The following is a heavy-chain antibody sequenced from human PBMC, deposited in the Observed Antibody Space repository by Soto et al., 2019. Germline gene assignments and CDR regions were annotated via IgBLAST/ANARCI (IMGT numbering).Heavy chain of an antibody. V-gene: IGHV1-18*01. CDR1: GYTFTSYG. Sequence: ASVKVSCKASGYTFTSYGISWVRQAPGQGLEWMGWISAYNGNTNYAQKLQGRVTMTTDTSTSTAYMELRSLRSDDTAVYYCARAFYDYIWGSYRHDAFDIWGQGTMVTVSS. CDR3: ARAFYDYIWGSYRHDAFDI. J-gene: IGHJ3*02. D-gene: IGHD3-16*02. CDR2: ISAYNGNT.